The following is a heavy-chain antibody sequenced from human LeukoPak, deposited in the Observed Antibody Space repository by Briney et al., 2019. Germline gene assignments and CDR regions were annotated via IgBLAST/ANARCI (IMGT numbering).Heavy chain of an antibody. J-gene: IGHJ5*02. CDR2: IEYSGTT. CDR1: GGSISSGGSY. V-gene: IGHV4-31*03. Sequence: SQTLSLTCTVSGGSISSGGSYWSWIRQHPGKGLEGIGYIEYSGTTYYNPSLNSRVTLSVDTSKNQFSLQLSSVTAADTTVYYCARVHYDFWSGTPRWFAPWGQGTLVTVSS. CDR3: ARVHYDFWSGTPRWFAP. D-gene: IGHD3-3*01.